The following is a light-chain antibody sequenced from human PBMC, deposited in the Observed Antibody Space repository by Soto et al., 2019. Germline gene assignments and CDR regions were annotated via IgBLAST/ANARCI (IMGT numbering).Light chain of an antibody. CDR1: QTISSW. J-gene: IGKJ1*01. CDR2: AAS. Sequence: DIQMTQSPSTLSGSVGDRVTITCRASQTISSWLAWYQQKPGKAPKVLIYAASTLQPGVPSRFSGSGSGTDFTLTINSLQPDDIATYYCQQYNSYWTFGQGTKVDI. CDR3: QQYNSYWT. V-gene: IGKV1-5*01.